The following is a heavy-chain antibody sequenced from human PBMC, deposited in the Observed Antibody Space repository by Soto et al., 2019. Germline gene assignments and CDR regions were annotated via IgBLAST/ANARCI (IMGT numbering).Heavy chain of an antibody. CDR1: GGSVSSGSYY. CDR3: ARSGGGSGWL. V-gene: IGHV4-61*01. CDR2: IYYSGST. J-gene: IGHJ4*02. Sequence: QVQLQESGPGLVKPSETLSLTCTVSGGSVSSGSYYWSWIRQPPGKGLEWIAYIYYSGSTKYNPSLKSRVTISSDTSKNQFSLKLTSVTAADTAVYYCARSGGGSGWLGGQGTLVTVSS. D-gene: IGHD6-19*01.